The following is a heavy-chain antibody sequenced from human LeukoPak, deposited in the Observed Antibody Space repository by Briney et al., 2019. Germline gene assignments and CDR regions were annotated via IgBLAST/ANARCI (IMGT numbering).Heavy chain of an antibody. D-gene: IGHD2-2*01. CDR3: ARGGTPVPAATYFDY. V-gene: IGHV3-7*01. Sequence: PGGSLRLSCAASGFTFNSHWMNWVRQAPGKGLEWVASIKQDGNEKSYVDSVKGRFTISRDNPKNSLYLQMSSLRAEDTAVYYCARGGTPVPAATYFDYWGQGTLVTVSS. CDR2: IKQDGNEK. J-gene: IGHJ4*02. CDR1: GFTFNSHW.